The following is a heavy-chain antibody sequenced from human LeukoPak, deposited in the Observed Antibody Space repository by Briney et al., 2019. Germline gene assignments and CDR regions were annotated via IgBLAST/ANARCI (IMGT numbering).Heavy chain of an antibody. J-gene: IGHJ4*02. CDR1: GFTVSSNY. V-gene: IGHV3-21*01. CDR2: ISSSSSYI. D-gene: IGHD6-13*01. CDR3: ARESDMGSSRYYFDY. Sequence: GGSLRLSCAASGFTVSSNYMSWVRQAPGKGLEWVSSISSSSSYIYYADSVKGRFTISRDNAKNSLYLQMNSLRAEDTAVYYCARESDMGSSRYYFDYWGQGTLVTVSS.